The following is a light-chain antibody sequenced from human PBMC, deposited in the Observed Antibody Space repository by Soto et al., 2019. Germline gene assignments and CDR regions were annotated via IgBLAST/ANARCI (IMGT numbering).Light chain of an antibody. V-gene: IGKV3-20*01. CDR3: QQYGGSTRT. Sequence: EIVLTQSPGTLSLSPGERATLSCRASQSVTSNYLAWYQQKPGQAPRLLIFGASISATGNPDRISGSGSGTDFTLTISRVEPEDVAVYYCQQYGGSTRTFGQGTKVDIK. CDR1: QSVTSNY. J-gene: IGKJ1*01. CDR2: GAS.